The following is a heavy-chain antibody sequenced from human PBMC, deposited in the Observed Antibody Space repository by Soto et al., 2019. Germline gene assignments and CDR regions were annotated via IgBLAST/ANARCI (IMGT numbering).Heavy chain of an antibody. D-gene: IGHD2-2*01. CDR3: AKPPTLGYCSSTSCSSYYYYYMDV. Sequence: GGSLRLSCAASGFTFSSYAMSWVRQAPGKGLEWVSAISGSGGSTYYADSVKGRFTISRDNSKNTLYLQMNSLGAEDTAVYYCAKPPTLGYCSSTSCSSYYYYYMDVWGKGTTVTVSS. CDR2: ISGSGGST. J-gene: IGHJ6*03. CDR1: GFTFSSYA. V-gene: IGHV3-23*01.